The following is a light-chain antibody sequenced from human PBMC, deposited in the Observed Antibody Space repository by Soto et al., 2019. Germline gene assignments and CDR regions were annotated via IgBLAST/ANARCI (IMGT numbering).Light chain of an antibody. CDR3: HLDADLPPLV. J-gene: IGKJ3*01. V-gene: IGKV1-33*01. CDR1: QDIRTS. Sequence: DIQMTPSPSSLSASVGARVTITCQASQDIRTSLSWFQQKPGRAPKLLIYGASYLETGVPSRFRGSGYGTDHPYTISNLQAKDIATYYWHLDADLPPLVFDHVTKVDIQ. CDR2: GAS.